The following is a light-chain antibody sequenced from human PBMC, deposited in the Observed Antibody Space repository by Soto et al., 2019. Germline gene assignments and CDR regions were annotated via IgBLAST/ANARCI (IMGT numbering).Light chain of an antibody. J-gene: IGKJ4*01. CDR2: GAS. Sequence: EIVITQSPATLSVSPGERATLSCRASQSVSSNLAWYQQKPGQAPRLLIYGASTRATGIPARFSGSGSGTEFTLTISSLQSGDFAVYYCQQYNNWPITFGGGTKVDIK. CDR1: QSVSSN. CDR3: QQYNNWPIT. V-gene: IGKV3-15*01.